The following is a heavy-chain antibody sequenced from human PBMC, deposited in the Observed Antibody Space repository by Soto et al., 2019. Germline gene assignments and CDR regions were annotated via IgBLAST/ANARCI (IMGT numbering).Heavy chain of an antibody. D-gene: IGHD1-26*01. CDR2: IYPGDSDT. Sequence: GESLKISCKGSGYSFTSYWIGWVRQMPGKGLEWMGIIYPGDSDTRYSPSFQGQVTISVDKSISTAYLQWSSLKASDTAMYYCARGFDGGATYYGMDVWGQGTTVTVSS. CDR1: GYSFTSYW. V-gene: IGHV5-51*01. CDR3: ARGFDGGATYYGMDV. J-gene: IGHJ6*02.